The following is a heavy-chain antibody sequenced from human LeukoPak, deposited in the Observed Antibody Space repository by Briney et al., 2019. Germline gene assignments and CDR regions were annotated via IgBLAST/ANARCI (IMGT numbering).Heavy chain of an antibody. CDR3: ARETTPRWFDP. Sequence: GASVTVSFKSSVYTFTSYGISWVRQAPGQGLEWMGWISAYNGNTNYAQKLQGRVTMTTDTYTSTAYMEVRSLRSDDTAVYCYARETTPRWFDPWGQGTLVTVSS. CDR2: ISAYNGNT. D-gene: IGHD4-11*01. J-gene: IGHJ5*02. CDR1: VYTFTSYG. V-gene: IGHV1-18*01.